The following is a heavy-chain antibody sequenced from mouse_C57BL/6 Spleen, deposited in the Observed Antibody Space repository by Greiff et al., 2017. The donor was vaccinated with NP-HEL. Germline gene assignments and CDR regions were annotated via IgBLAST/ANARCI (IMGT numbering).Heavy chain of an antibody. J-gene: IGHJ4*01. D-gene: IGHD2-4*01. CDR3: ARGDYDWYYAMDY. V-gene: IGHV1-82*01. CDR2: IYPGDGDT. CDR1: GYAFSSSW. Sequence: QVQLKESGPELVKPGASVKISCKASGYAFSSSWMNWVKQRPGKGLEWIGRIYPGDGDTNYNGKFKGKATLTADKSSSTVYMQLSSLTSEDSAVYFCARGDYDWYYAMDYWGQGTSVTVSS.